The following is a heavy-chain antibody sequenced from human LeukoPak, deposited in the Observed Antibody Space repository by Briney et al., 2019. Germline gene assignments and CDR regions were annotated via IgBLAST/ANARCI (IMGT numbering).Heavy chain of an antibody. CDR1: GFTFSDYW. Sequence: GGSLRLSCAVSGFTFSDYWMAWFRQAPGKGLEWVSNIKQDGSEKKYVDSVKGRFTISRDNAKNSVYLQMNSLRDEDTAVYYCARGYAGWGYWGQGTLVTVSS. J-gene: IGHJ4*02. V-gene: IGHV3-7*04. CDR2: IKQDGSEK. CDR3: ARGYAGWGY. D-gene: IGHD3-16*01.